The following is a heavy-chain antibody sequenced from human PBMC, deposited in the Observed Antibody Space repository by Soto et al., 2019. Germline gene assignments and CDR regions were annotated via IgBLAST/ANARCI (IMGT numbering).Heavy chain of an antibody. J-gene: IGHJ6*01. CDR3: ARQDYYGRSGSFYGKDV. CDR2: VSDDGNDK. Sequence: PGGSLRLSCAASGFTFSTFGMHWVRQAPGKGLEWVADVSDDGNDKYYADSVKGRFTISRDNSKKTLYLQMNSLRAEDTAVYYCARQDYYGRSGSFYGKDVWGQGTTVTVSS. V-gene: IGHV3-30*03. CDR1: GFTFSTFG. D-gene: IGHD3-22*01.